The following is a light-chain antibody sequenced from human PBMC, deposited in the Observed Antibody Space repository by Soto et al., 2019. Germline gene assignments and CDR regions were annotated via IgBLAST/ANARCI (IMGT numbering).Light chain of an antibody. Sequence: DIVLTQSPGTLSLSPGERATLSCRASQSVSSSYLAWYQHKPGQAPRLLIYGASTRATGIPDRFRGSGSETVFTLTISRLDAEDFAVYYCQQRGTFGGGTKVEIK. CDR1: QSVSSSY. J-gene: IGKJ4*01. CDR3: QQRGT. CDR2: GAS. V-gene: IGKV3-20*01.